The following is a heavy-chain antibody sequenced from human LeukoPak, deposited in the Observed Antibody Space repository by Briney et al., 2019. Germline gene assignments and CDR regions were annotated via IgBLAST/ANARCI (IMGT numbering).Heavy chain of an antibody. D-gene: IGHD5-24*01. CDR1: GYSISSGYY. J-gene: IGHJ4*02. CDR3: ARRGDGYNSPPFDY. CDR2: IYHSGST. V-gene: IGHV4-38-2*01. Sequence: SETLSLTXAVSGYSISSGYYWGWIREPPGKGLEWIGSIYHSGSTYYNPSLKSRVTISVDTSKNQFSLKLSSVTAADTAVYYCARRGDGYNSPPFDYWGQGTLVTVSS.